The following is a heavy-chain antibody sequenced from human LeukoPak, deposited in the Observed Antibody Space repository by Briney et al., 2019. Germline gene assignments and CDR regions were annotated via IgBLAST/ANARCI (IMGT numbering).Heavy chain of an antibody. CDR1: GGTFSSYA. Sequence: GSSVKVSCKASGGTFSSYAISWVRQAPGQGLEWMGGIIPIFGTANYAQKFQGRVTITTDESTSTAYMELSSLRSEDTAVYYCAREGGDYVPLFDYWGQGTLVTVSS. V-gene: IGHV1-69*05. CDR3: AREGGDYVPLFDY. J-gene: IGHJ4*02. CDR2: IIPIFGTA. D-gene: IGHD4-17*01.